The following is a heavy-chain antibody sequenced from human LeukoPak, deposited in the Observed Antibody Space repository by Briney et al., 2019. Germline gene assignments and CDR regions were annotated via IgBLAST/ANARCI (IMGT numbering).Heavy chain of an antibody. J-gene: IGHJ4*02. CDR2: IYTSGST. D-gene: IGHD3-3*01. V-gene: IGHV4-61*02. CDR3: ARERDDFWSGYYDY. CDR1: GGSISSGSYF. Sequence: SETLSLTCTVSGGSISSGSYFWSWIRQPAGKGLEWIGRIYTSGSTNYNPSLRSRVTISLDMSKNQFSLRLSSVTAADTAVYHCARERDDFWSGYYDYWGQGTLVTVSS.